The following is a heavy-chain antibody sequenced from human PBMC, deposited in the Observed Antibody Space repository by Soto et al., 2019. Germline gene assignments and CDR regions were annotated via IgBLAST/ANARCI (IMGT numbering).Heavy chain of an antibody. V-gene: IGHV1-3*01. J-gene: IGHJ6*02. CDR2: INAANGDT. Sequence: ASVKVSCKASGYTFTSYGIHWVRQAPGQRLEWMGWINAANGDTIYSPKFQGRVTITRDTSASTAYMELSSLRSEDTALYYCARVVYLYGMDVWGQGTTVTVSS. D-gene: IGHD6-6*01. CDR3: ARVVYLYGMDV. CDR1: GYTFTSYG.